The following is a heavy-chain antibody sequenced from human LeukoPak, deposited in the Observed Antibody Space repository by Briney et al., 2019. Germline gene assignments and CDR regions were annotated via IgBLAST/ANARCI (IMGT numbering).Heavy chain of an antibody. CDR2: ISAGNGNT. V-gene: IGHV1-3*01. CDR3: ARDSGSGNNDY. CDR1: GYTLTELS. Sequence: ASVKVSCKVSGYTLTELSMHWVRQAPGKGLGWMGWISAGNGNTKYSQNFQGIVTFISNTSATTAFMELSSLRSEDAAVYYCARDSGSGNNDYWGQGTLVTVSS. J-gene: IGHJ4*02. D-gene: IGHD1-26*01.